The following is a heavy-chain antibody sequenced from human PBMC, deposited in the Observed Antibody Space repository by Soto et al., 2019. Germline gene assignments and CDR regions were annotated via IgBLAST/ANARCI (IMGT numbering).Heavy chain of an antibody. Sequence: SETLSLTCSVSDDSINSDKYYWGWIRQPPGKGLDWIGSIYYRGNAYYNPSLQSRVTISLDKSKSQFSLKLISVTAADSSVYFCARLEGLATISYYFDFWGPGALVTVSS. V-gene: IGHV4-39*01. CDR1: DDSINSDKYY. J-gene: IGHJ4*02. CDR3: ARLEGLATISYYFDF. CDR2: IYYRGNA. D-gene: IGHD3-9*01.